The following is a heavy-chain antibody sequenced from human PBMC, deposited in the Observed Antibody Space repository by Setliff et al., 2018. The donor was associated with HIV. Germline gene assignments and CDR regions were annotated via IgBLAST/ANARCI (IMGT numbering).Heavy chain of an antibody. J-gene: IGHJ6*02. CDR1: GGSISSSNYY. Sequence: PSETLSLTCAVSGGSISSSNYYWVWIRQPPGKELEWIGSFYYSGSTKYNPSLTSRVTISVDTSKNHFSLKLTSVTAADTAVYYCARGYSGYVGFTSMDVWGQGTTVTVSS. CDR2: FYYSGST. D-gene: IGHD1-26*01. V-gene: IGHV4-39*02. CDR3: ARGYSGYVGFTSMDV.